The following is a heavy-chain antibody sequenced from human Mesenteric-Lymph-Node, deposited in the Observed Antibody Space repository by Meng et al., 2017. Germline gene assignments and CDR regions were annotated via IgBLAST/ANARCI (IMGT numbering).Heavy chain of an antibody. D-gene: IGHD5-18*01. CDR1: GFTFSSYT. J-gene: IGHJ4*02. V-gene: IGHV3-21*01. CDR3: ARDTPGLLFDY. CDR2: ISSSSNYI. Sequence: EVQLVESGGGLVKPGGSLRLSCADSGFTFSSYTMNWVRRAPGQGLEWVSSISSSSNYIYSADSVKGRFTISRDNAKNSLYLQMNSLRAEDTAVYYCARDTPGLLFDYWGQGTLVTVSS.